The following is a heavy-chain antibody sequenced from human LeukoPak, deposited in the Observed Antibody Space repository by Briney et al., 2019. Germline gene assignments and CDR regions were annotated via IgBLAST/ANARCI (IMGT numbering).Heavy chain of an antibody. D-gene: IGHD6-6*01. CDR1: GGSISSYY. CDR3: ARSGIAARIAYGMDV. V-gene: IGHV4-59*01. CDR2: IYYSGST. Sequence: ETPSLTCTVSGGSISSYYWSWIWQPPGKGLEWIGYIYYSGSTNYNPSLKNRVTVSVATSKNQFSLKLSSVTAADTAFYYCARSGIAARIAYGMDVWGPGTLVTVSS. J-gene: IGHJ6*02.